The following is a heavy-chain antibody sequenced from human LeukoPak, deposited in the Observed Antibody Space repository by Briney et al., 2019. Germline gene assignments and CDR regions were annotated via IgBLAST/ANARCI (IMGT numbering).Heavy chain of an antibody. CDR2: ISSSGSTI. CDR3: ARDRYDFWSGYSLNWFDP. D-gene: IGHD3-3*01. V-gene: IGHV3-48*03. J-gene: IGHJ5*02. CDR1: GFTFSSYE. Sequence: PGGSLRLSCAASGFTFSSYEMNWVRQAPGKGLKWVSYISSSGSTIYYADSVKGRFTISRDNAKNSLYLQMNSLRAEDTAVYYCARDRYDFWSGYSLNWFDPWGQGTLVTVSS.